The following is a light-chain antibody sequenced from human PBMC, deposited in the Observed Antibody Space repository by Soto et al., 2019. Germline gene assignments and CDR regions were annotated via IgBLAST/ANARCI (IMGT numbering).Light chain of an antibody. CDR1: SSNIGSNP. CDR2: SNN. Sequence: QSVLTHPPSASGTPWQRVTISCSGSSSNIGSNPVNWYQHLPGTAPKLLIFSNNQRPSGVPDRFSGSKSGTSASLAISGLQSEDEADYYCAAWDVSLNGFYVFGTGTKVTVL. CDR3: AAWDVSLNGFYV. V-gene: IGLV1-44*01. J-gene: IGLJ1*01.